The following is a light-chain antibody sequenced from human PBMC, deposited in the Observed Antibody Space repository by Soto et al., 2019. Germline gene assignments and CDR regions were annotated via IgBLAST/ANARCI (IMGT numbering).Light chain of an antibody. CDR3: QQYSSYPWT. CDR2: DAS. J-gene: IGKJ1*01. CDR1: QSIRSW. V-gene: IGKV1-5*01. Sequence: DIPMTQSPSTLSASVGDRVTITCRASQSIRSWLAWYQQKPGIAPKLLIYDASSLESGVPSRFSGGGSGTEFTLTISSLQPDDFATYYCQQYSSYPWTFGQGTKVEIK.